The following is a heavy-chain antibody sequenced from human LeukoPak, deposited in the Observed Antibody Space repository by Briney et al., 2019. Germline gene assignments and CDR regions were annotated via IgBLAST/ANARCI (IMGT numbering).Heavy chain of an antibody. Sequence: GGSLRLSCAASGFIVSSNYMSWVRQAPGKGLEWVSVIYSGGSTYYADSVKGRFTISRDNSKNTLYLQMNSLRAEDTAVYYCTTVGLYEILTGYYHDSFDMWGQGTMVTVSS. D-gene: IGHD3-9*01. CDR3: TTVGLYEILTGYYHDSFDM. CDR1: GFIVSSNY. J-gene: IGHJ3*02. CDR2: IYSGGST. V-gene: IGHV3-66*01.